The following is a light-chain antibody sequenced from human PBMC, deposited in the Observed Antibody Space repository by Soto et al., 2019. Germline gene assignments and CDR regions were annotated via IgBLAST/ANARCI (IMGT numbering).Light chain of an antibody. V-gene: IGLV8-61*01. Sequence: QTVVTQESSFSVSPGGTVTFTCCLSSVSVSTSHYPSWYQQTPGQAPRTLIYATNSRSSGVPDRFSGSVLGNKAALTITGAQADDEANYFCVLFIRSGVVFGVGTKLTV. CDR2: ATN. CDR3: VLFIRSGVV. J-gene: IGLJ3*02. CDR1: SVSVSTSHY.